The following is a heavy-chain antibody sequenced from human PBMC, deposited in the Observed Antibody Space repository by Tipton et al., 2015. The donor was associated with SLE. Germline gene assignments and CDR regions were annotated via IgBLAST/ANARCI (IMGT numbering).Heavy chain of an antibody. CDR3: TRGPYCSVDSCYRGMDV. Sequence: TLSLTCTVSGGSVSSTNYYWSWIRQPAGRGLEWIGRIYSSGTTNYNPSLKSRLSISIDTSKNQFSLNLRSWTAADTAVYYCTRGPYCSVDSCYRGMDVWGQGTTVTVSS. D-gene: IGHD2-15*01. CDR1: GGSVSSTNYY. CDR2: IYSSGTT. V-gene: IGHV4-61*02. J-gene: IGHJ6*02.